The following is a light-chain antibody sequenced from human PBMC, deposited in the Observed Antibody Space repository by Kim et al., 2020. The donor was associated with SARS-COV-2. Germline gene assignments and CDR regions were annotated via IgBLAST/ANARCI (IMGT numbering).Light chain of an antibody. Sequence: SSELTQDPAVSVALGQTVRITCQGDSLRSYYANWYQQKPGQAPVLVIYGKNNRPSGIPDRFSGSSSGNTASLTITGAQAEDEADYYCNSRDTSGNHPFGTGTKVTVL. J-gene: IGLJ1*01. V-gene: IGLV3-19*01. CDR2: GKN. CDR3: NSRDTSGNHP. CDR1: SLRSYY.